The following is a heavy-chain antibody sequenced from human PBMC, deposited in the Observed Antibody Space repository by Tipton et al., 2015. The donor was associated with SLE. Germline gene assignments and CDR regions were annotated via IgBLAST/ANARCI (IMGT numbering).Heavy chain of an antibody. J-gene: IGHJ4*02. D-gene: IGHD1-26*01. CDR3: ASRGRGTYFNGFDY. CDR2: IYHSGST. Sequence: LRLSCTVSGYSISSGYFWAWIRQPPGKGLEWIGSIYHSGSTYYNPSLKSRVTISVDTSKNQFSLKLSSVTAADTAVYYCASRGRGTYFNGFDYWGQGTRVTVSS. V-gene: IGHV4-38-2*02. CDR1: GYSISSGYF.